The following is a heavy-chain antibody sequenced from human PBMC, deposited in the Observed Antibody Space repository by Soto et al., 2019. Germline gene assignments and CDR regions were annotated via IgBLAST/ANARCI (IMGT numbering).Heavy chain of an antibody. V-gene: IGHV1-69*01. CDR2: IIPIFGTA. CDR1: GGTFSSYA. D-gene: IGHD2-15*01. Sequence: QVQLVQSGAEVQKPGSSVKVSCKASGGTFSSYAISWVRQAPGQGLEWMGGIIPIFGTANYAQKFQGRVTITADESTSTAYMELSSLRSEDTAVYYCARSRPALVVATAIDYWGQGTLVTVSS. CDR3: ARSRPALVVATAIDY. J-gene: IGHJ4*02.